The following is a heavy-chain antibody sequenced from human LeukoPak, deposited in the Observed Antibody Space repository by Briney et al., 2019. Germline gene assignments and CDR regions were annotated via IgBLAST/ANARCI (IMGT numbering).Heavy chain of an antibody. V-gene: IGHV1-46*01. D-gene: IGHD5-24*01. Sequence: ASVKVSCTASGYTFTSYYMHWVRQAPRQGHEWMGIINPSGGSTSYAQKFQSRVTMTTDTSTRTLYMELSSLRSEDTAVYYCARGISTRDGYKSYLGSLDYWGQGTLITVSS. J-gene: IGHJ4*02. CDR2: INPSGGST. CDR3: ARGISTRDGYKSYLGSLDY. CDR1: GYTFTSYY.